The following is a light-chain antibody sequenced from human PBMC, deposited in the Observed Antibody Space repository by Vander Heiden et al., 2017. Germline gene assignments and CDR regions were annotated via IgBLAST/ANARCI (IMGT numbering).Light chain of an antibody. V-gene: IGKV4-1*01. CDR1: QSVLYSSNNKNY. J-gene: IGKJ2*01. CDR3: QQCYSIPYT. CDR2: WAS. Sequence: DIVMTQSPDSLAVSLGERATINCKFSQSVLYSSNNKNYLTWYQQKPGQPPKLLIYWASTRGSGVPDRFSGSVSGTDFTLTISSLQAEDVAVYYCQQCYSIPYTFGQGTKVEIK.